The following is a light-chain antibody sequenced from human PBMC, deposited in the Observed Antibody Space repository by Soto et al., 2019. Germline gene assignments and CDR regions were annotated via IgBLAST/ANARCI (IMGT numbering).Light chain of an antibody. CDR1: QSVSGW. Sequence: PSTLSASVGDTVTVTWRASQSVSGWVAWYKQKPGEAPKLLIYDASALPRGVPSRFSGSGSGTKFTRTIASLQPDDVATYYCQQYETFSGTFGPGTKVDIK. J-gene: IGKJ1*01. CDR3: QQYETFSGT. CDR2: DAS. V-gene: IGKV1-5*01.